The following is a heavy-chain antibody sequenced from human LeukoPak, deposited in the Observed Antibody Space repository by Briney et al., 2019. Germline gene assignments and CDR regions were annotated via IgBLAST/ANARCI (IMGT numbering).Heavy chain of an antibody. V-gene: IGHV1-18*01. CDR2: ISGYNGYT. CDR1: GYTFTNYG. CDR3: ARYLGRGRGVRPIGY. D-gene: IGHD3-10*01. J-gene: IGHJ4*02. Sequence: EASVKVSCKASGYTFTNYGVSWVRQAPGQGLEWMGWISGYNGYTNYAQKFQFRVTMTTDTSTSTAYMELRSLTSDDTAVYYCARYLGRGRGVRPIGYWGQGTLVTVSS.